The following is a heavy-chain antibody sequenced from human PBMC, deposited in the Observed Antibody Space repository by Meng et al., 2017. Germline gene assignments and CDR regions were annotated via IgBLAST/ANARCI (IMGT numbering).Heavy chain of an antibody. V-gene: IGHV4-31*01. Sequence: QVRLRGSGPGLVKPSQTLSLTCTVSGGSISSGGYYWGWIRQHPGKGLEWIGYIYYSGSTYYNPSLKSLVTISVDTSKNQFSLKLSSVTAADTAVYYCARADRRVGSYGPNWFDPWGQGTLVTVSS. J-gene: IGHJ5*02. CDR2: IYYSGST. CDR3: ARADRRVGSYGPNWFDP. CDR1: GGSISSGGYY. D-gene: IGHD5-18*01.